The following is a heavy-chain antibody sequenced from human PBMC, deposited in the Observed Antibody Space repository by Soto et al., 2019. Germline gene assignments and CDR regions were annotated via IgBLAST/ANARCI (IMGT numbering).Heavy chain of an antibody. V-gene: IGHV3-7*01. J-gene: IGHJ4*02. Sequence: GGSLRLSCAASGFTFSSYWMSWVRQAPGKGLEWVANINQDGSDKYYVGSVKGRFTVSRDNAKNSLFLQMNTLRAEDTAVYYCAKTTFYDYVFSYFFDYWGQGTLVTVSS. D-gene: IGHD3-3*01. CDR3: AKTTFYDYVFSYFFDY. CDR1: GFTFSSYW. CDR2: INQDGSDK.